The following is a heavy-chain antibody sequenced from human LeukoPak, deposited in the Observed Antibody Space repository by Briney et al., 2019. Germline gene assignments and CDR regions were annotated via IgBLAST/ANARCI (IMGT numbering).Heavy chain of an antibody. CDR3: ARRRWVRGPDVVNPFDY. D-gene: IGHD5-12*01. Sequence: KPSETLSLTCTVSGGSISSSSYYWGWIRQPPGKGLEWIGSIYYSGSTYYNPSLKSRVTISVDTSKNQFSLKLSSVTAADTAVYYCARRRWVRGPDVVNPFDYWGQGTLVTVSS. CDR2: IYYSGST. J-gene: IGHJ4*02. CDR1: GGSISSSSYY. V-gene: IGHV4-39*01.